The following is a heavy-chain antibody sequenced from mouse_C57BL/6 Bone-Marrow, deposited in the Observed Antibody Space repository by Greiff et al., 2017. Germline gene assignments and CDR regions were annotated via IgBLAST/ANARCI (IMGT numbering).Heavy chain of an antibody. Sequence: EVQGVESGGDLVKPGGSLKLSCAASGFTFSSYGMSWVRQTPDKRLEWVATISSGGRYTYYPDSVKGRFTISRDNAKNTLYLQMSSLKSEDTAMYYCARHSITTVGDWFAYWCQGTLVTVSA. J-gene: IGHJ3*01. D-gene: IGHD1-1*01. CDR2: ISSGGRYT. CDR1: GFTFSSYG. V-gene: IGHV5-6*01. CDR3: ARHSITTVGDWFAY.